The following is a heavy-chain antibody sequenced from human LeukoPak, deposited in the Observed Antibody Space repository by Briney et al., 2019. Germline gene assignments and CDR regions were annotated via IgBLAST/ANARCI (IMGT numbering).Heavy chain of an antibody. J-gene: IGHJ3*01. CDR2: ISNSGDST. CDR3: VKDPYSSGWYGGNAFDL. Sequence: PGGSLRLSCAASGXTFNSYAMSWVRQAPGKRQEWVSAISNSGDSTYYADPVKGRFTISRDNSKKTLYLQMNSLTVEDTAVYHCVKDPYSSGWYGGNAFDLWGQGTMVTVSS. D-gene: IGHD6-19*01. CDR1: GXTFNSYA. V-gene: IGHV3-23*01.